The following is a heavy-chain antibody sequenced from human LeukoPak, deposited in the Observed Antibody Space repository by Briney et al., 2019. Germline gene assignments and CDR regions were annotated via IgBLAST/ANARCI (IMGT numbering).Heavy chain of an antibody. CDR3: AKDQLAYSSSSLFDY. D-gene: IGHD6-6*01. CDR1: GFTFSSYA. J-gene: IGHJ4*02. V-gene: IGHV3-23*01. CDR2: ISGSGGST. Sequence: GGSLRLSCAASGFTFSSYAMSWVRQAPGKGLEWVSAISGSGGSTYYADSVKGRFTISRDNSKNTLYPQMNSLRAEDTAVYYCAKDQLAYSSSSLFDYWGQGTLVTVSS.